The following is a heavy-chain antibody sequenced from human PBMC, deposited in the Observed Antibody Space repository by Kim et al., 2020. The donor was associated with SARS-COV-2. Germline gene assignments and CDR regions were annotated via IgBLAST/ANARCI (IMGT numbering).Heavy chain of an antibody. D-gene: IGHD6-19*01. V-gene: IGHV3-15*01. Sequence: GGSLRLSCAVSGFTFTNFRMSWVRQTPGKGLEWVGRINSKIDGETTDYAASVKGRVSSSRDEAKNTLYLQMTSLKIEDTAVYYCTTHRVVAGLFDYWGQGPLLPVPS. CDR3: TTHRVVAGLFDY. J-gene: IGHJ4*02. CDR1: GFTFTNFR. CDR2: INSKIDGETT.